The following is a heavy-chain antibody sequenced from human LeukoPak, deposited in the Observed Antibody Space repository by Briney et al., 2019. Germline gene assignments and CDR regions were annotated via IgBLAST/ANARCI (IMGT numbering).Heavy chain of an antibody. J-gene: IGHJ6*02. CDR3: ASEEVCSGGSCYSWGFHYYGMDV. CDR2: INHSGST. CDR1: GGSFSGYY. D-gene: IGHD2-15*01. V-gene: IGHV4-34*01. Sequence: SKTLSLTCAVYGGSFSGYYWSWIRQPPGKGLEWIGEINHSGSTNYNPSLKSRVTISVDTSKNQFSLKLSSVTAADTAVYYCASEEVCSGGSCYSWGFHYYGMDVWGQGTTVTVSS.